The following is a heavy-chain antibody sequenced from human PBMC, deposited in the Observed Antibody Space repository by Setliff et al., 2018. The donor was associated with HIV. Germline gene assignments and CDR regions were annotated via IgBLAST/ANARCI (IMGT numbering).Heavy chain of an antibody. CDR1: GYSFINNY. CDR3: ATTYSSGSANNWFDP. V-gene: IGHV1-69-2*01. J-gene: IGHJ5*02. CDR2: VDPEDGAT. D-gene: IGHD6-19*01. Sequence: ASVKVSCKVSGYSFINNYMHWVQQAPGKGLEWMGLVDPEDGATIYAEKFQGRVTITADTSTDTAYMELSSLRSEDTAVYYCATTYSSGSANNWFDPWGQGTLVTVSS.